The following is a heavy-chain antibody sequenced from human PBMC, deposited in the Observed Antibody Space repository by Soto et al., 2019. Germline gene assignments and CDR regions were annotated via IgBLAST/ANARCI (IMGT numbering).Heavy chain of an antibody. J-gene: IGHJ3*02. D-gene: IGHD6-19*01. CDR1: GGSVSSDSYY. CDR3: ASHSYSSGFAFDI. V-gene: IGHV4-61*01. CDR2: IYYSGST. Sequence: QVQLQESGPGLMKPSETLSLTCSVSGGSVSSDSYYWSWIRQPPGKGLEWIGYIYYSGSTNYNPSLKSRVTISVDTSKNQFSLKLSSVTAADTAVYYCASHSYSSGFAFDIWGQGTMVTVSS.